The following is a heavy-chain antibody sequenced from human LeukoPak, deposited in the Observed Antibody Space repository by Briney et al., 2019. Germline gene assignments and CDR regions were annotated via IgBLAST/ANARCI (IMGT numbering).Heavy chain of an antibody. CDR1: GFTFSTYG. D-gene: IGHD3-10*01. CDR3: TKELGASGSSHMCYFDY. V-gene: IGHV3-30*18. CDR2: VSHDGSAK. Sequence: PGRSLRLSCAASGFTFSTYGMHWVRQAPGKGLEWVAVVSHDGSAKFYADSVKGRFTISRDNPNNILYLRMNSLRPEDTAVYYCTKELGASGSSHMCYFDYWGQGILVTVS. J-gene: IGHJ4*02.